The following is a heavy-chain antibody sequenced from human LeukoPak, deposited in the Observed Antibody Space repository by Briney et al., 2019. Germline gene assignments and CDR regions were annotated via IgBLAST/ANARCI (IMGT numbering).Heavy chain of an antibody. CDR1: GGSISSYY. Sequence: SETLSLTCTVSGGSISSYYWSWIRQPAGNGLEWIGRIYTSGSTNYNPSLKSRVTISVDTSKNQFSLKLSSVTAADTAVYYCARVIQYYYDSSGHEAFDIWGQGTMVTVSS. V-gene: IGHV4-4*07. J-gene: IGHJ3*02. D-gene: IGHD3-22*01. CDR3: ARVIQYYYDSSGHEAFDI. CDR2: IYTSGST.